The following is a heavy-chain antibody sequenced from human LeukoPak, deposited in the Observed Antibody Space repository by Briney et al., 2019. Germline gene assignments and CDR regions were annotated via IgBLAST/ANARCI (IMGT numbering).Heavy chain of an antibody. CDR2: IYYSGST. J-gene: IGHJ6*03. CDR3: ARVPGGNSYYYYYMDV. CDR1: GGSISSSSYY. D-gene: IGHD4-23*01. Sequence: SETLSLTCTVSGGSISSSSYYWGWIRQPPGKGLEWIGSIYYSGSTYYNPSLKSRVTISVDTSKNQFSLKLSSVTAADTAVCYCARVPGGNSYYYYYMDVWGKGTTVTVSS. V-gene: IGHV4-39*07.